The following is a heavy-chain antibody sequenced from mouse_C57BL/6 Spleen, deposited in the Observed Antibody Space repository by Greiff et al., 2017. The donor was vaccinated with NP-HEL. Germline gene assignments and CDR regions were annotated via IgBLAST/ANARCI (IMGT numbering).Heavy chain of an antibody. CDR3: ARSGLLRSFDY. J-gene: IGHJ2*01. V-gene: IGHV1-52*01. CDR2: IDPSDSET. Sequence: QVQLQQPGAELVRPGSSVKLSCKASGYTFTSYWMHWVKQRPIQGLEWIGNIDPSDSETHYNQKFKDKATLTVDKSSSTAYMQLSSLTSEDSAVYYCARSGLLRSFDYWGQGTTLTVSS. CDR1: GYTFTSYW. D-gene: IGHD1-1*01.